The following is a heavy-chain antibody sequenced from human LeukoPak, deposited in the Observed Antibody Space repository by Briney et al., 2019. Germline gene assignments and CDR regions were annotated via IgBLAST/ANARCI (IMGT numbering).Heavy chain of an antibody. CDR2: IWYDGSNK. D-gene: IGHD3-22*01. Sequence: PGRSLRLSCAASGFTFSSYGMHWVRQAPGKGLEWVAVIWYDGSNKYYADSVKGRFTISRDNSKNTLYLQMNSLRAEDTAVYYCARGYSRGSRWLDYWGQGTLVTVSS. CDR3: ARGYSRGSRWLDY. J-gene: IGHJ4*02. CDR1: GFTFSSYG. V-gene: IGHV3-33*01.